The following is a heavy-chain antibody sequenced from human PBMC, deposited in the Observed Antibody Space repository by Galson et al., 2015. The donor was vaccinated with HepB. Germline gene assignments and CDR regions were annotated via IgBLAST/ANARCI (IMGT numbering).Heavy chain of an antibody. CDR3: ARVGLDGDYEPYYYGMDV. D-gene: IGHD4-17*01. Sequence: CAISGDSVSSNSAAWNWIRQSPSRGLEWLGRTYYRSKWYNDCAVSVKSRITINPDTSKNQFSLQLNSVTPEDTAVYYCARVGLDGDYEPYYYGMDVWGQGTTVTVSS. CDR2: TYYRSKWYN. V-gene: IGHV6-1*01. CDR1: GDSVSSNSAA. J-gene: IGHJ6*02.